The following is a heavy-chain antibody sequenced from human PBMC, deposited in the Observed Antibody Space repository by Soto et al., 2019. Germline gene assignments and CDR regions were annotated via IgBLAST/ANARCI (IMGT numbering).Heavy chain of an antibody. CDR3: ARDPADFWSGYSRGYYGMDV. J-gene: IGHJ6*02. CDR1: GGSISSYY. D-gene: IGHD3-3*01. CDR2: IYYSGST. V-gene: IGHV4-59*01. Sequence: SETLSLTCTVSGGSISSYYWSWTRQPPGKGLEWIGYIYYSGSTNYNPSLKSRVTISVDTSKNQFTLKLSSVTAADTAVYYCARDPADFWSGYSRGYYGMDVWGQGTTVTVSS.